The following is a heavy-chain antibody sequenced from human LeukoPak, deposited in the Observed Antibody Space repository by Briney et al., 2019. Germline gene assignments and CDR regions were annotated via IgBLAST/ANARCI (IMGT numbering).Heavy chain of an antibody. CDR3: TLSGFLLSGWELPFDY. D-gene: IGHD1-26*01. J-gene: IGHJ4*02. Sequence: PGGSLRLSCAASGFTFSNAWMSWVRQAPGKGLEWVGRIKSKTDGGTTDYAAPVKGRFTISRDDSKNTLYLQMNSLKTEDTAVYYCTLSGFLLSGWELPFDYWGQGTLVTVSS. CDR2: IKSKTDGGTT. CDR1: GFTFSNAW. V-gene: IGHV3-15*01.